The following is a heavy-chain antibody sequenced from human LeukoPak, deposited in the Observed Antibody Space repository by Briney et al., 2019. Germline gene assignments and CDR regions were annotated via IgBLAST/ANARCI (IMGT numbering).Heavy chain of an antibody. CDR2: IYTSENT. CDR3: AREGDYGDYSKSFYYMDV. J-gene: IGHJ6*03. Sequence: SETLSLTCTVSGGYIGSYYGSWIRQPAGKGLEWIGCIYTSENTDYNPSLKSRVTMSVDMSPSQFSLRLTSVTAADTAVYYCAREGDYGDYSKSFYYMDVWGKGTTVTVSS. CDR1: GGYIGSYY. D-gene: IGHD4-17*01. V-gene: IGHV4-4*07.